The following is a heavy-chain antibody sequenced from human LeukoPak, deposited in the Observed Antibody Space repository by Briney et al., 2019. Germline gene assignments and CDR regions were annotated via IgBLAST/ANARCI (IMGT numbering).Heavy chain of an antibody. Sequence: SEXLSLTCTVSGGSISSYYWSWIRQPPGKGLEWIGYIYYSGSTNYNPSLTSRVTISVDTSKNQFSLKLSSVTAADTAVYYCARNGYSSGWYPCWFDPWGQGTLVTVSS. CDR3: ARNGYSSGWYPCWFDP. CDR2: IYYSGST. V-gene: IGHV4-59*01. D-gene: IGHD6-19*01. CDR1: GGSISSYY. J-gene: IGHJ5*02.